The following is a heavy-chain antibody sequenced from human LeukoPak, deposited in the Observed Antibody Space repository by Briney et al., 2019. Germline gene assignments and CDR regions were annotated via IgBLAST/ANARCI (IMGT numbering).Heavy chain of an antibody. CDR3: AKDLSQTIVGVTHFDY. CDR2: ISGSGGST. V-gene: IGHV3-23*01. D-gene: IGHD3-22*01. Sequence: GGSLRLSCAASGFTFSSYAMSWVRQAPGKGLEWVSAISGSGGSTYYADSVKGRFTISRDNSKNTLYLQMNSLRAEDTAVYYCAKDLSQTIVGVTHFDYWGQGTLVTVSS. J-gene: IGHJ4*02. CDR1: GFTFSSYA.